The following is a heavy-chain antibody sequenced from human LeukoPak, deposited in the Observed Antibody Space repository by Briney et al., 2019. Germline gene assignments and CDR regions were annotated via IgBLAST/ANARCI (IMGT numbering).Heavy chain of an antibody. Sequence: SVKVSCKASGYTFTTYYIYWVRQAPGQGLEWMGRINPNGGNSIYAQKFQGRATMTTETSTSTLYIDLSSLGSEDTAIYYCARSRGSNSFNWFDPWGQGNLVTVSS. D-gene: IGHD2-2*01. V-gene: IGHV1-46*01. CDR2: INPNGGNS. CDR1: GYTFTTYY. CDR3: ARSRGSNSFNWFDP. J-gene: IGHJ5*02.